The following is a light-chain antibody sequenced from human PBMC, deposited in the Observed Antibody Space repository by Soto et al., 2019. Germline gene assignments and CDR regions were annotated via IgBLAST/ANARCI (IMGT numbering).Light chain of an antibody. J-gene: IGKJ1*01. V-gene: IGKV3-20*01. CDR1: QAILNNY. CDR3: QHFGTTPWT. Sequence: DIVLTQSPGTLSLSPGERATLSCRTSQAILNNYLAWFQQKPGQAPRLLIYRASNRAAGIPDRFSGSGSGTDLHLSINRLDPEDFAVYYCQHFGTTPWTFGQGTKVEI. CDR2: RAS.